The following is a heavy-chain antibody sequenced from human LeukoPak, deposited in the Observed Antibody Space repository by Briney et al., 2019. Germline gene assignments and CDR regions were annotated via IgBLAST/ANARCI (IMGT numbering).Heavy chain of an antibody. J-gene: IGHJ6*02. CDR3: ATSHFGVVVAATPYYYYGMDV. Sequence: ASVKVPCKASGYTFTSYAMHWVRQAPGQRLEWMGRINAGNGNTKYSQKFQGRVTITRDTSASTAYMELSSLRSEDTAVYYCATSHFGVVVAATPYYYYGMDVWGQGTTVTVSS. CDR1: GYTFTSYA. CDR2: INAGNGNT. V-gene: IGHV1-3*01. D-gene: IGHD2-15*01.